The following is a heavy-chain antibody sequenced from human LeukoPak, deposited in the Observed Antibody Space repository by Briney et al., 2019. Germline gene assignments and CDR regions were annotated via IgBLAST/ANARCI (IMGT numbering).Heavy chain of an antibody. J-gene: IGHJ4*02. V-gene: IGHV1-3*03. CDR2: INAGNGNT. CDR1: GYTFTSYG. Sequence: ASVKVSCKASGYTFTSYGISWVRQAPGQRLEWMGWINAGNGNTHYSQEFQGRVTITRDTSASTVYMELSSLRSEDMAVYYCARGRPGTYFDYWGQGTLVTVSS. CDR3: ARGRPGTYFDY.